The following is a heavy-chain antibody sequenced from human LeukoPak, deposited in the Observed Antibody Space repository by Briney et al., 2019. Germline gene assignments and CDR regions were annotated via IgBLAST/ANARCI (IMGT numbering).Heavy chain of an antibody. Sequence: SESLSLTCTVSGASISSYYWSWIRQPPGKGLEWIGYIYYSGSTNYNPSLKSRVTISVDTSKNQFSLKLSSVTAADTAVYYCARDNWNYGSSMDVWGQGATVTVSS. V-gene: IGHV4-59*01. CDR2: IYYSGST. J-gene: IGHJ6*02. CDR3: ARDNWNYGSSMDV. D-gene: IGHD1-7*01. CDR1: GASISSYY.